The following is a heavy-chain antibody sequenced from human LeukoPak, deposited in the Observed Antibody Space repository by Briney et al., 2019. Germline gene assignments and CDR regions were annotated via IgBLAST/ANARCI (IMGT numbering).Heavy chain of an antibody. CDR2: IDYRGST. V-gene: IGHV4-59*01. Sequence: TSETLSLTCTVSDVSISNYYWSWFRQPPGTGLEWIAYIDYRGSTTYNPSLKSRVTISVDTSRNQFSLKLCSVTAADTAVYYCARSRSGYSYDHAAFDIWGQGTMVTVSS. D-gene: IGHD5-18*01. CDR1: DVSISNYY. J-gene: IGHJ3*02. CDR3: ARSRSGYSYDHAAFDI.